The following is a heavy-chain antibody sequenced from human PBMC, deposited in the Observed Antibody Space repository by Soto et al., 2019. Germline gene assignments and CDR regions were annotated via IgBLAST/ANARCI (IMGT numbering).Heavy chain of an antibody. CDR1: GGTFSSYA. CDR3: ASRYIDGYSMYNWFDP. D-gene: IGHD4-4*01. V-gene: IGHV1-69*06. Sequence: SVKVSCKASGGTFSSYAISWVRQAPGQGLEWMGGIIPIFGTANYAQKFQGRVTITADKSTSTAYMELSSLRSEDTAVYYCASRYIDGYSMYNWFDPWGQGTLVTVSS. J-gene: IGHJ5*02. CDR2: IIPIFGTA.